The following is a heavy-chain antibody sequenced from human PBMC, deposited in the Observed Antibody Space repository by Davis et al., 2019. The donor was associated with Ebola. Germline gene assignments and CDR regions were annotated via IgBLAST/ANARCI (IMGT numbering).Heavy chain of an antibody. CDR3: AYLGTFEY. CDR1: GFTFGAYA. D-gene: IGHD7-27*01. Sequence: GGSLRLSCTASGFTFGAYAMRWVRQAPGKGLEGVASISGDDTYINYADSVKGRFTISRDNAKTSLYLQMNNLRAEDTAVYFCAYLGTFEYWGQGTLVTVSS. V-gene: IGHV3-21*01. J-gene: IGHJ4*02. CDR2: ISGDDTYI.